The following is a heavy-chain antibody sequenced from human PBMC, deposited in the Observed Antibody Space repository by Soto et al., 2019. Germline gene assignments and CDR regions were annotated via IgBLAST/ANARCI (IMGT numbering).Heavy chain of an antibody. V-gene: IGHV1-18*01. CDR3: ARDISSGWYDY. Sequence: QVQLVQSGAEVKKPGASVKVSCKASGYTFNTYSITWVRQAPGQGLEWMGWISGYNGNTKYAQNIHGRVTMTTDTTTSTAYMELRSLRSDDTAMYYCARDISSGWYDYWGQGTLVTVSS. CDR1: GYTFNTYS. D-gene: IGHD6-19*01. CDR2: ISGYNGNT. J-gene: IGHJ4*02.